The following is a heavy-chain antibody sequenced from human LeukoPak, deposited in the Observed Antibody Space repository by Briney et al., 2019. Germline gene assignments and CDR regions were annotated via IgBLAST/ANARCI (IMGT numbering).Heavy chain of an antibody. D-gene: IGHD3-22*01. V-gene: IGHV4-61*02. CDR2: IHTIGNT. J-gene: IGHJ4*02. CDR1: GVSISRGSHY. CDR3: ARDRSYYSDTGTDY. Sequence: PSQTLSLTCTVSGVSISRGSHYWRWIRQPAGKGLEWIGRIHTIGNTNYSPSLWRRVTISVDTSKNQFSLRLHSVTAADTAVYYCARDRSYYSDTGTDYWGQGALVTVSS.